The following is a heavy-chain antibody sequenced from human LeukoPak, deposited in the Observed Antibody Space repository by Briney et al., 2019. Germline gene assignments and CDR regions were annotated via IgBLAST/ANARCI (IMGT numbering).Heavy chain of an antibody. D-gene: IGHD6-19*01. CDR3: ARETSLAGFASGLGFNY. CDR2: ISGSGGST. Sequence: PGGSLRLSCVASAFTFSTYAMNWVRQAPGKGLEWVSAISGSGGSTYYADSVKGRFTISRDNSKNTLYLQMNSLRAEDTAVYYCARETSLAGFASGLGFNYWGQGILVSVSS. J-gene: IGHJ4*02. V-gene: IGHV3-23*01. CDR1: AFTFSTYA.